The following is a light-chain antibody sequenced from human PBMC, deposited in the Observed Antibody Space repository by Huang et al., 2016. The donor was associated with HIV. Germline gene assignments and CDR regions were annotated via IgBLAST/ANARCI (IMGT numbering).Light chain of an antibody. V-gene: IGKV1-39*01. CDR1: QNIDTY. J-gene: IGKJ5*01. Sequence: DIQMTQSPSSLSASVGDRLTITCRASQNIDTYLNGYHQKPGKAPTLLISGTSSLQSGVPSRFSCSGSGTDFTLTISSLQPEDFATYYCQQGYSSLITFGQGTRLDIK. CDR3: QQGYSSLIT. CDR2: GTS.